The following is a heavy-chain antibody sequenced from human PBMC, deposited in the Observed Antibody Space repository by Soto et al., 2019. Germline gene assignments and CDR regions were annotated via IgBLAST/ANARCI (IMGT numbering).Heavy chain of an antibody. D-gene: IGHD3-9*01. J-gene: IGHJ3*02. CDR2: IIPIFGTA. Sequence: SVKVSCKASGGTFSSYAISWVRQAPGQGLEWMGGIIPIFGTANYAQKFQGRVTITADESTSTAYMELSSLRSEDTAVYYCARVLRYLEKRDAFDIWGQGTMVTVS. CDR1: GGTFSSYA. CDR3: ARVLRYLEKRDAFDI. V-gene: IGHV1-69*13.